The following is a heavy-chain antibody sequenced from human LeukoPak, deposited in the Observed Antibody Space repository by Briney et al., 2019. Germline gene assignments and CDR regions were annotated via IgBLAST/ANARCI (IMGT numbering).Heavy chain of an antibody. V-gene: IGHV4-38-2*02. J-gene: IGHJ6*03. CDR1: GYSISSGYC. D-gene: IGHD5-18*01. Sequence: SETLSLTCTVSGYSISSGYCWGWIRQPPGKGLEWIGSIYHSGSTYYNPSLKSRDTISVDTSKNQFSLKLSSVTAADTAVYYCARQNVDTALDLYYYYMDVWGKGTTVTVSS. CDR2: IYHSGST. CDR3: ARQNVDTALDLYYYYMDV.